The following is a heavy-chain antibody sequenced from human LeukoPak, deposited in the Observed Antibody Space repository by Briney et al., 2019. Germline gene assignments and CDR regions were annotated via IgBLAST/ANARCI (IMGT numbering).Heavy chain of an antibody. J-gene: IGHJ3*02. Sequence: SQTLSLTCAISGDSVSSNSAAWNWIRQSPSRGLEWLGRTYYRSKRYNDYAVTVKSRITINPDTSKNQFSLQLYSVTPGDTAVYYCARVFDYYGSGSYYLAFDIWGQGTMVTVSS. CDR3: ARVFDYYGSGSYYLAFDI. CDR2: TYYRSKRYN. V-gene: IGHV6-1*01. CDR1: GDSVSSNSAA. D-gene: IGHD3-10*01.